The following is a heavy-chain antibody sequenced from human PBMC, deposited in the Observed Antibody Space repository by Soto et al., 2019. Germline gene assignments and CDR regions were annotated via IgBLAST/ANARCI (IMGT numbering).Heavy chain of an antibody. Sequence: VQLLESGGGLVQPGGSLRLSCAASGFTFRDDAMNWVRLSPGKGLEWVSDISGNGDSARHADSVKGRFTISRDNSRNTLYLQMNSLRVDDTAVYYCGKERRGSGWSVCNFWGQGTLVTVSS. CDR1: GFTFRDDA. V-gene: IGHV3-23*01. J-gene: IGHJ4*02. CDR3: GKERRGSGWSVCNF. CDR2: ISGNGDSA. D-gene: IGHD6-19*01.